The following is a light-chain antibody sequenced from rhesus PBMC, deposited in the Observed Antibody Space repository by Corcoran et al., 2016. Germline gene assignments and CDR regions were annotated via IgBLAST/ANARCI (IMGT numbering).Light chain of an antibody. CDR2: KAS. CDR3: LQYNYRPLT. CDR1: QNINNY. J-gene: IGKJ3*01. V-gene: IGKV1-22*01. Sequence: DIQMTQSPSSLSASVGDTVTITCRASQNINNYLDWYQQKTGKASEILIYKASSLQTGVPSMFSGSGSGTDFTLTISGLQPEDFAAYYCLQYNYRPLTFGPGTKLDMK.